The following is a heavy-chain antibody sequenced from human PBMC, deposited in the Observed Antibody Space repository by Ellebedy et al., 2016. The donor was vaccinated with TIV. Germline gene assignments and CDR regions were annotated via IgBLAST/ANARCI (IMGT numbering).Heavy chain of an antibody. J-gene: IGHJ6*02. Sequence: PGGSLRLSCAASGFTVSSNYMSWVRQAPGKGLEWVSVIYSGGSTYYADSVKGRFTISRDNSKNTLYLQMNSLRAEDTAVYYCARYEARADQLWFGELLDPNYYGMDVWGQGTTVTVSS. V-gene: IGHV3-66*01. D-gene: IGHD3-10*01. CDR1: GFTVSSNY. CDR2: IYSGGST. CDR3: ARYEARADQLWFGELLDPNYYGMDV.